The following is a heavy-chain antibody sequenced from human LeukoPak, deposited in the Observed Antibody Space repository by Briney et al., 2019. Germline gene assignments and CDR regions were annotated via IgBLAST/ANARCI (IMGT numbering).Heavy chain of an antibody. CDR2: VYYGGST. V-gene: IGHV4-59*12. CDR3: ARRNLNDAFDI. CDR1: GSSINDFY. Sequence: SSETLSLTCAVSGSSINDFYLTWIRQPPGKGLEWIGYVYYGGSTNYNPSLKSRVTISVDRSKNQFSLKLSSVTAADTAVYYCARRNLNDAFDIWGQGTMVTVSS. J-gene: IGHJ3*02. D-gene: IGHD1-14*01.